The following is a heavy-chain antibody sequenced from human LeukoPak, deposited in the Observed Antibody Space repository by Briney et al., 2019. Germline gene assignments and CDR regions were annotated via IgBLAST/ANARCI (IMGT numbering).Heavy chain of an antibody. CDR2: IIPILGIA. J-gene: IGHJ4*02. D-gene: IGHD5-18*01. V-gene: IGHV1-69*04. CDR3: ARFTGYSGPEIGGYYFDY. Sequence: SVKVSCKASGGTFSSYAISWVRQAPGQGLEWMGRIIPILGIANYAQKFQGRVTITADKSTSTAYMEPSSLRSEDTAVYYCARFTGYSGPEIGGYYFDYWGQGTLVTVSS. CDR1: GGTFSSYA.